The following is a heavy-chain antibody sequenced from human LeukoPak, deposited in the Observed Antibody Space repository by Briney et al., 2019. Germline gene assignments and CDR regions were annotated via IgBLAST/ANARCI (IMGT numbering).Heavy chain of an antibody. J-gene: IGHJ5*02. Sequence: GGSLRLSCAASGFTFSSYAMSWVRQAPGKGLEWVSAISVTGHKTHYADSVRGRFTISRDTSKNTLFLQMNSLRADDTAVYYCAKDWSCGTWGQGTLVTVSP. D-gene: IGHD2-8*02. CDR2: ISVTGHKT. CDR3: AKDWSCGT. V-gene: IGHV3-23*01. CDR1: GFTFSSYA.